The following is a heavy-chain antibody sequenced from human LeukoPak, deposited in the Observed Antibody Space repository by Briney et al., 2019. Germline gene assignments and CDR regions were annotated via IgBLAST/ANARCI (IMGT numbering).Heavy chain of an antibody. Sequence: SETLSLTCTVSGGSISSYYWSWIRQPAGKGLEWIGRIYTSGSTNYNPSLKSRVTISVDKSKNQFSLKLSSVTAADTAVYYCARSVGSGSYYPTPFDYWGQGTLVTVSP. CDR3: ARSVGSGSYYPTPFDY. CDR1: GGSISSYY. V-gene: IGHV4-4*07. D-gene: IGHD3-10*01. J-gene: IGHJ4*02. CDR2: IYTSGST.